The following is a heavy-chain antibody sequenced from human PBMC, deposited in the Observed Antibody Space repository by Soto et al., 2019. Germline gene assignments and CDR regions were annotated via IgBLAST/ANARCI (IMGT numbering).Heavy chain of an antibody. Sequence: SETLSLTCTVSGGSISSYYLSWIRQPPGRGLEWIGYIYYSGSTNYNPSLKSRVTISVDTSKNQFSLKLSSVTAADTAVYYCARVWGGAFDIWGQGTMVTVSS. CDR3: ARVWGGAFDI. J-gene: IGHJ3*02. V-gene: IGHV4-59*01. CDR1: GGSISSYY. CDR2: IYYSGST. D-gene: IGHD3-10*01.